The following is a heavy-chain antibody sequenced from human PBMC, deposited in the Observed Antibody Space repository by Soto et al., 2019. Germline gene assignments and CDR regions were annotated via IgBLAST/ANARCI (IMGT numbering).Heavy chain of an antibody. D-gene: IGHD3-3*01. Sequence: QVPLVQSGAEVKKPGASVKVSCTASGYTFTSYAIHWVRQAPGQRLEWMGWINAGNGNTKYSQKFHGRVTITRDTSASTAYMELSSLRSEDTAVYYCARGSRITIFGVVTRYFDYWGQGTLDTVFS. J-gene: IGHJ4*02. V-gene: IGHV1-3*01. CDR3: ARGSRITIFGVVTRYFDY. CDR2: INAGNGNT. CDR1: GYTFTSYA.